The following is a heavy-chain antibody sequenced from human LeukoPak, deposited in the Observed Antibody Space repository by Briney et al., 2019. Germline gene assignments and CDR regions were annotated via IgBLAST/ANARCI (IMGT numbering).Heavy chain of an antibody. CDR3: ARVGESYYRYRAFDI. J-gene: IGHJ3*02. D-gene: IGHD1-26*01. CDR2: ISAYNGNT. V-gene: IGHV1-18*01. Sequence: ASVKVSCKASGYTFTSYGISWVRQAPGQGLEWMGWISAYNGNTNYAQKLQGRVTMTTDTSTSTASMELRSLRSDDTAVYYCARVGESYYRYRAFDIWGQGTMVTVSS. CDR1: GYTFTSYG.